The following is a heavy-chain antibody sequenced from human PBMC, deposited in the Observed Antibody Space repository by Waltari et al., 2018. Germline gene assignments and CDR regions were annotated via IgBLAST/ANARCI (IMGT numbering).Heavy chain of an antibody. V-gene: IGHV4-34*01. Sequence: QVQLQQWGAGLLKPSETLSLTCAVYGGSFSGYYWSWIRQPPGKGLEWIGEINHSGSTNYNPSLKSRVTISVDTSKNQFSLKLSSVTAADTAVYYCARGYGDYYTDVDYWGQGTLVTVSS. CDR2: INHSGST. CDR1: GGSFSGYY. D-gene: IGHD4-17*01. CDR3: ARGYGDYYTDVDY. J-gene: IGHJ4*02.